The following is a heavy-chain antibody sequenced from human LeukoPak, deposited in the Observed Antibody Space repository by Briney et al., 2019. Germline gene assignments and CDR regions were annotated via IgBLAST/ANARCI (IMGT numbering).Heavy chain of an antibody. CDR2: ISSSSSYI. V-gene: IGHV3-21*01. CDR1: GFTFSSYS. D-gene: IGHD3-22*01. Sequence: GGSLRLSCAASGFTFSSYSMNWVRQAPGKGLEWVSSISSSSSYIYYADSVKGRFTISRDNAKNSLYLQMNSLRAEDTAVYYCARDSVSSGYYDYRGQGTLVTVSS. CDR3: ARDSVSSGYYDY. J-gene: IGHJ4*02.